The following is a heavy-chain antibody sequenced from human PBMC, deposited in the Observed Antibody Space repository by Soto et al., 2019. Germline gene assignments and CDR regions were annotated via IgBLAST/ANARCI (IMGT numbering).Heavy chain of an antibody. V-gene: IGHV5-51*01. D-gene: IGHD3-9*01. Sequence: GESLKISCKGSGYSFSTYWIGWVRQMPGKGLEWMGIIYPGDSDTRYSPSFQGQVTISADKSISTAYLQWSSLKASDTAMYYCARHINDLLTGYYRYYGMDVWGQGTTVTVSS. J-gene: IGHJ6*02. CDR3: ARHINDLLTGYYRYYGMDV. CDR2: IYPGDSDT. CDR1: GYSFSTYW.